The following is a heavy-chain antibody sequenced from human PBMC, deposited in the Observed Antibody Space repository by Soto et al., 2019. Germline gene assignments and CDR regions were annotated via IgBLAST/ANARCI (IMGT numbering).Heavy chain of an antibody. D-gene: IGHD6-19*01. Sequence: ASVKVSCKASGYNFTSYDIYWVRQATGQGLEWMGWMDPDSVTTGYAQKFQGRLIMTSNTSISTAYMELNSLTSEDTAVYYCARRLVAVASTVGYWGQGSLVTVSS. CDR1: GYNFTSYD. CDR3: ARRLVAVASTVGY. CDR2: MDPDSVTT. V-gene: IGHV1-8*01. J-gene: IGHJ4*02.